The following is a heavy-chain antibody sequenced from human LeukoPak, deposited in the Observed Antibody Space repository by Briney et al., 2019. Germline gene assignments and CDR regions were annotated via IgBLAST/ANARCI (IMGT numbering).Heavy chain of an antibody. D-gene: IGHD6-13*01. Sequence: GGSLRLSCAASGFTFSSYAMSWVRQAPGKGLEWVSTISGSGYSTYYADSVKGRFTISRDNSKNTLFLQMNSLRAEDTAVYYCAKATYSSSWNLYFDYWGQGTLVTVSS. CDR3: AKATYSSSWNLYFDY. CDR1: GFTFSSYA. V-gene: IGHV3-23*01. CDR2: ISGSGYST. J-gene: IGHJ4*02.